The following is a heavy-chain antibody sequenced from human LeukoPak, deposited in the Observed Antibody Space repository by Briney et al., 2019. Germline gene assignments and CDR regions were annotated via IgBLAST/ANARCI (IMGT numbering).Heavy chain of an antibody. J-gene: IGHJ3*02. CDR1: GYRFTAYS. V-gene: IGHV1-2*02. CDR3: ARLTYYDFWSGYNYAFDI. Sequence: ASVKVSCKASGYRFTAYSMHWVRQAPGLGLEWMGWINPNSGDTKNAQNYQGRITMTRDTSISTVYMELTSLRSDDTAVYYCARLTYYDFWSGYNYAFDIWGQGTMVTVSS. D-gene: IGHD3-3*01. CDR2: INPNSGDT.